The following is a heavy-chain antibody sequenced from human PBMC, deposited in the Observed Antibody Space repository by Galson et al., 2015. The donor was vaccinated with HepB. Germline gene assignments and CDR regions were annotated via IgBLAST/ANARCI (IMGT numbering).Heavy chain of an antibody. V-gene: IGHV3-30*03. D-gene: IGHD3-10*01. J-gene: IGHJ2*01. CDR3: ARESGWYFDL. CDR2: ISYDGSHQ. CDR1: GFTFSPYA. Sequence: SLRLSCAASGFTFSPYAMHWVRQAPGKGLEWVGIISYDGSHQYYGDSVKGRFTISRDNSKNTLYLQMHSLRGTDTALYYCARESGWYFDLWGRGTLVTVSS.